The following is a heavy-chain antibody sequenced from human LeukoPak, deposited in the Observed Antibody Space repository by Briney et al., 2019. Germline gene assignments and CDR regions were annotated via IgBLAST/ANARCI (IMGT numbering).Heavy chain of an antibody. CDR2: IYSGGST. CDR3: ARDSVAVAGRDY. Sequence: GGSLRLSCAASGFTVSSNYMSWVRQAPGKGPEWVSVIYSGGSTYYADSVKDRLTISRDNSKNTLYLQMTRLRAEDTAVYYCARDSVAVAGRDYWGQGTLVTVSS. CDR1: GFTVSSNY. D-gene: IGHD6-13*01. V-gene: IGHV3-53*01. J-gene: IGHJ4*02.